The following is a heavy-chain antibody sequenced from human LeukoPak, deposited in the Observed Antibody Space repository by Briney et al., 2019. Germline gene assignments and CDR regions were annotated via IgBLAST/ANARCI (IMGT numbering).Heavy chain of an antibody. Sequence: SETLSLTCTVSGGSISSGSYYWSWIRQPAGKGLEWIGRIYTSGSTNYNPSLKSRVTISVDTSKNQFSLKLSSVTAADTAVYYCARLGRELLVDYWGQGTLVTVSS. CDR2: IYTSGST. CDR1: GGSISSGSYY. CDR3: ARLGRELLVDY. D-gene: IGHD1-26*01. J-gene: IGHJ4*02. V-gene: IGHV4-61*02.